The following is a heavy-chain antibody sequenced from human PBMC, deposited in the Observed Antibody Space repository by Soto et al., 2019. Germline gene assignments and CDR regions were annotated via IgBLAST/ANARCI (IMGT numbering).Heavy chain of an antibody. D-gene: IGHD5-12*01. V-gene: IGHV4-59*01. CDR3: AREARGYDSFIDY. J-gene: IGHJ4*02. CDR1: GASISHYY. CDR2: IYYSGSS. Sequence: PSETLSLTCSVSGASISHYYWSWIRQPPGKGLEWIGFIYYSGSSNYNPSLNSRVTMSVDTSKTQFSLKLYSVTAADTAVYYCAREARGYDSFIDYWGQGTLVTVSS.